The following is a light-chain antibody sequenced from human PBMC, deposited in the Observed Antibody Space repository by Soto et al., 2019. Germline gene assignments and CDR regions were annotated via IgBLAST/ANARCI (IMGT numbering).Light chain of an antibody. V-gene: IGLV2-14*03. CDR3: MSFTSSNTYV. Sequence: HSVLNHPAYVTGSPGQSITISSNGTSSDVGAYNFVSWYQHHPDKAPKVVIYDVANRPSGVSYRFSASKSGNTASLTISGLQAEDEADYYCMSFTSSNTYVFGTGTKVTVL. J-gene: IGLJ1*01. CDR1: SSDVGAYNF. CDR2: DVA.